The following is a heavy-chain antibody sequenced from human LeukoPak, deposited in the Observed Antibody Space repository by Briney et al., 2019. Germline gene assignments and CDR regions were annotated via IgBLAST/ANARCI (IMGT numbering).Heavy chain of an antibody. CDR3: ARRNKANWFDP. CDR1: GYTFTNYA. CDR2: INAGNGNT. V-gene: IGHV1-3*01. Sequence: ASVKVSCKASGYTFTNYAIHWVRQAPGQGLEWMGWINAGNGNTRYSQKLQDRVTITRDTSANTVYMELRSLRSDDTAVYYCARRNKANWFDPWGQGTLVTVSS. D-gene: IGHD2/OR15-2a*01. J-gene: IGHJ5*02.